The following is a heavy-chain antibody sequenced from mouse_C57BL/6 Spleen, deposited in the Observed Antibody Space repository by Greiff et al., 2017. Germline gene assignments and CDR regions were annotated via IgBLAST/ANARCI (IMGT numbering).Heavy chain of an antibody. D-gene: IGHD1-1*01. Sequence: VQLQQSGAELARPGASVKLSCKASGYTFTSYGISWVKQRTGQGLEWIGEIYPRSGNTYYNEKFKGKATLTADNSSSTAYMALRSLTSEDSAVYFCARRDDYYGSSPAWFAYWGQGTLVTVSA. V-gene: IGHV1-81*01. CDR3: ARRDDYYGSSPAWFAY. J-gene: IGHJ3*01. CDR2: IYPRSGNT. CDR1: GYTFTSYG.